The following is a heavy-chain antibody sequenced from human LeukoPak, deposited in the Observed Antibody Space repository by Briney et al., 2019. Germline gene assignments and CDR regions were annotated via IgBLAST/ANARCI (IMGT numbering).Heavy chain of an antibody. CDR2: IYYSGST. CDR1: GGSISSSSYY. D-gene: IGHD6-13*01. CDR3: ARHGEEQLAHEFDY. V-gene: IGHV4-39*01. J-gene: IGHJ4*02. Sequence: PSETLSLTCTVSGGSISSSSYYWGWIRQPPGKGLEWIGSIYYSGSTYYNPSLKSRVTISVDTSKNQFSLKLSSVTAADTAVYYCARHGEEQLAHEFDYWGQGTLVTVSS.